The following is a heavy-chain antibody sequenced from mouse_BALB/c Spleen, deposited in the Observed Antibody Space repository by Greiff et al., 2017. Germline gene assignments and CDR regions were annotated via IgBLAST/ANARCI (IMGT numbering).Heavy chain of an antibody. CDR3: VRQGGYWYFDV. J-gene: IGHJ1*01. CDR2: IRSKSNNYTT. V-gene: IGHV10-1*02. Sequence: EVQLVESGGGLVQPKGSLKLSCAASGFTFNTYAMNWVRQAPGKGLEWVALIRSKSNNYTTYYADSVKDRFTISRDDSQSMLYLQMNNLKTEDTAMYYCVRQGGYWYFDVWGAGTTVTVSS. CDR1: GFTFNTYA.